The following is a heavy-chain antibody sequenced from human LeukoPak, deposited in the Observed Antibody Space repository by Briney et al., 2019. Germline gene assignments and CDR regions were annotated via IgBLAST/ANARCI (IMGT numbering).Heavy chain of an antibody. J-gene: IGHJ4*02. CDR2: ISYDGRNK. CDR1: GFTFSSYG. D-gene: IGHD5-12*01. V-gene: IGHV3-30*18. Sequence: GGSLRLSCAASGFTFSSYGMHWVRQAPGKGLEWVAAISYDGRNKEYVDSVKGRFTNSRDNSKNTLYLQMNSLRVEDTAVYYCAKDRGYSHGFEYWGQGTLVTVSS. CDR3: AKDRGYSHGFEY.